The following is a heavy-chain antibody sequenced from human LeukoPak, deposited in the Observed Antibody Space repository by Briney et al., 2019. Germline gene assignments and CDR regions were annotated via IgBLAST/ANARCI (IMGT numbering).Heavy chain of an antibody. Sequence: PSETLSLTCTVSGGSISSYYWSWIRQPPGKGLEWIGYIYYSGSTNYNPSLKSRVTISVDTSKNQFSLKPSSVTAADTAVYYCAREDGSGWYGFDYWGQGTLVTVSS. V-gene: IGHV4-59*01. D-gene: IGHD6-19*01. CDR2: IYYSGST. CDR3: AREDGSGWYGFDY. J-gene: IGHJ4*02. CDR1: GGSISSYY.